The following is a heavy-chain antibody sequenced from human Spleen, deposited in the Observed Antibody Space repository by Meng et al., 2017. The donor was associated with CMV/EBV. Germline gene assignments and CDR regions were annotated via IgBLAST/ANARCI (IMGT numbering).Heavy chain of an antibody. CDR3: ARGLTSRGSPLNFAY. D-gene: IGHD3-16*01. J-gene: IGHJ4*02. Sequence: GESLKISCAASGFTFDDYGMSWVRQAPGKGLEWISGINWNGGTTTYADSVKGRFTISRDNAKNSLYLQLNSLGAEDTALFYCARGLTSRGSPLNFAYWGQGTLVTVSS. CDR2: INWNGGTT. CDR1: GFTFDDYG. V-gene: IGHV3-20*04.